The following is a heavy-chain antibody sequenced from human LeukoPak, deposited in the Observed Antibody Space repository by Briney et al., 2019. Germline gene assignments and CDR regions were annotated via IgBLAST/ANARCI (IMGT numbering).Heavy chain of an antibody. J-gene: IGHJ3*01. CDR3: AKELGITMVRGVLDAFDF. D-gene: IGHD3-10*01. CDR2: ISGSGRTT. V-gene: IGHV3-23*01. Sequence: GSLRLSCAASGFFFSSHAMSWVRQAPGKGLEWVSVISGSGRTTDYADSVKGRFTISRDNSKNILYLQMNSLRAEDTAVYYCAKELGITMVRGVLDAFDFWGQGTMVTVSS. CDR1: GFFFSSHA.